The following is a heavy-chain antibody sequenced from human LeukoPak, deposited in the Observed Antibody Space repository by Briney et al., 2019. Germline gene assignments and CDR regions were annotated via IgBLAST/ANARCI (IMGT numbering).Heavy chain of an antibody. J-gene: IGHJ4*02. CDR3: AKDRTEDYGDPLGY. Sequence: GGSLRLSCAASGFTFSSYGMHWVRQAPGKGLEWVAVISYDGSNKYYADSVKGRFTISRDNSKNTLYLQMNSLRAEDTAVYYCAKDRTEDYGDPLGYWGQGTLVTVSS. V-gene: IGHV3-30*18. D-gene: IGHD4-17*01. CDR2: ISYDGSNK. CDR1: GFTFSSYG.